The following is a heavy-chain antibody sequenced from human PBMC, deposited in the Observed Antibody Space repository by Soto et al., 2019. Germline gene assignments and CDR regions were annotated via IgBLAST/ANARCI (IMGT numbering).Heavy chain of an antibody. CDR2: INQEGSEK. J-gene: IGHJ4*02. Sequence: PGGSLRLSCVCSGFTFSSDWMSWVRQAPGKGLERVVSINQEGSEKYYVDSVKGRFTISRDNAKNSLYLQMNSLRADDTAVYYCARGPHWGQGTLVTVSS. V-gene: IGHV3-7*05. CDR3: ARGPH. CDR1: GFTFSSDW.